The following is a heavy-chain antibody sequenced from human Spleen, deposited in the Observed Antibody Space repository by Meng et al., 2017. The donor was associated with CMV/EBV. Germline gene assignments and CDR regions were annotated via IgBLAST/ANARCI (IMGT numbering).Heavy chain of an antibody. CDR3: ARDYCGGGSCYSYFDY. Sequence: GGSLRLSCAASGFTFNYYTINWVRQAPGKGLEWVSSISSSSSFIYYIDSVKGRFTISRDNAKNSLYLQMNSLRAEDTAVYYCARDYCGGGSCYSYFDYWGQGTLVTVSS. J-gene: IGHJ4*02. CDR2: ISSSSSFI. V-gene: IGHV3-21*01. D-gene: IGHD2-15*01. CDR1: GFTFNYYT.